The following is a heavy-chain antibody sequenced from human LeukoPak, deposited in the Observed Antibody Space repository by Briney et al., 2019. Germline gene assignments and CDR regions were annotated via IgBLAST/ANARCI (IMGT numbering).Heavy chain of an antibody. V-gene: IGHV1-46*01. Sequence: ASVKVSCKASGYTFTSYYMHWVRQAPGQGLEWMGIINPSGGSTSYAQKFQGRVTMTRDTSTSTVYIELSSLRSEDTAVYYCARFGESYGMDVWGQGTTVTVSS. CDR1: GYTFTSYY. D-gene: IGHD3-3*01. CDR3: ARFGESYGMDV. J-gene: IGHJ6*02. CDR2: INPSGGST.